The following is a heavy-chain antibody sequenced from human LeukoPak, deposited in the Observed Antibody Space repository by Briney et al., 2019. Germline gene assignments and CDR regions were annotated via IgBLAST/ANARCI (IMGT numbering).Heavy chain of an antibody. D-gene: IGHD2/OR15-2a*01. CDR1: GGSFSGYY. J-gene: IGHJ5*02. Sequence: PSETLSLTCAVSGGSFSGYYWNWIRQPPGKGLEWIGEINHSGSTNYNPSLKSRVTISVDTSKNQFSLKLSSVTAADTAVYYCARREGFPWFDPWGQGTLVTVSS. V-gene: IGHV4-34*01. CDR3: ARREGFPWFDP. CDR2: INHSGST.